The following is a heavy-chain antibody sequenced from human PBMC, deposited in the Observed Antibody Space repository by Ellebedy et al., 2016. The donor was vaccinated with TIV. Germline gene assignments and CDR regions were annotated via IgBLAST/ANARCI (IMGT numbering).Heavy chain of an antibody. CDR1: GYTFTSYG. V-gene: IGHV1-18*01. Sequence: AASVKVSCKASGYTFTSYGINWVRQAPGQGLEWMGWISAYNGNTNYAQNLQGRVTMTTDTSASTAYMELSSLRSEDTAVYYCARDRDYGTFDYWGQGTLVTVSS. D-gene: IGHD4-17*01. CDR3: ARDRDYGTFDY. J-gene: IGHJ4*02. CDR2: ISAYNGNT.